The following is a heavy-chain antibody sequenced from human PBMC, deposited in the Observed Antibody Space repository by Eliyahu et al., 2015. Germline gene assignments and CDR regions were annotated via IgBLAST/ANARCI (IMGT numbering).Heavy chain of an antibody. J-gene: IGHJ6*02. D-gene: IGHD4-11*01. CDR1: GXXFTGYX. Sequence: QVQLVQSGAEVKKPGASVKVXCKASGXXFTGYXRHXVRQAPGQGLEWMGWINPNSGGTNYAQKFQGRVTMTRDTSISTAYMELSRLRSDDTAVYYCARGQTPVARKEYYYGMDVWGQGTTVTVSS. CDR2: INPNSGGT. CDR3: ARGQTPVARKEYYYGMDV. V-gene: IGHV1-2*02.